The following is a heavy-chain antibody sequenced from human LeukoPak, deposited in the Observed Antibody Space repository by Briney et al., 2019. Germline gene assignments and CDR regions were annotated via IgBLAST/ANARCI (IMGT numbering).Heavy chain of an antibody. CDR1: GYTFTSYG. CDR3: ARALPMDQGYSYGYGGDY. CDR2: ISAYNGNT. Sequence: GASVTVSCKASGYTFTSYGISWVRQAPGQGVEWMGWISAYNGNTNYAQKLQGRVTMTTDTSTSTAYMELRSLRSDDTAVYYCARALPMDQGYSYGYGGDYWGQGTLVTVSS. D-gene: IGHD5-18*01. J-gene: IGHJ4*02. V-gene: IGHV1-18*01.